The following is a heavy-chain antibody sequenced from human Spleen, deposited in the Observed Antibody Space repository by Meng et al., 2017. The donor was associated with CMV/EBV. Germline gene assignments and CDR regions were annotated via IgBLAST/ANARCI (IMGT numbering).Heavy chain of an antibody. J-gene: IGHJ4*02. CDR1: GGPISSSNYY. D-gene: IGHD3-10*01. V-gene: IGHV4-39*01. CDR3: ARRRGGSGRDC. CDR2: IYHSGST. Sequence: LQLPESGPGLLKLSGTLSLTCTVSGGPISSSNYYWDWIRQPPGKGLEWIGAIYHSGSTSYNPSLQSRVAMFVDTSKNQFSLTLTSVTATDTAVYYCARRRGGSGRDCWGQGTLVTVSS.